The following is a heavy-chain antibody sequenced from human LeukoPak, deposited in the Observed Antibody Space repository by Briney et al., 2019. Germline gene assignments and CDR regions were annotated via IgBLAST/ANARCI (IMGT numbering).Heavy chain of an antibody. CDR1: GFTFSSYA. Sequence: PGGSLRLSCAASGFTFSSYAMSWVRQAPGKGLEWVSAISGSGGSTYYADSVKGRFTISRDNSKNTLYLQMNSLRAEDTAVYYCVVAGIGGTPLFDYWGQGTLVTVSS. V-gene: IGHV3-23*01. CDR3: VVAGIGGTPLFDY. CDR2: ISGSGGST. D-gene: IGHD6-19*01. J-gene: IGHJ4*02.